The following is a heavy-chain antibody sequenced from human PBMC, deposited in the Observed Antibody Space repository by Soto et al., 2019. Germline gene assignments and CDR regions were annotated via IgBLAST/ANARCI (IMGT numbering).Heavy chain of an antibody. D-gene: IGHD6-19*01. V-gene: IGHV4-38-2*02. CDR3: TCQVVAGGFYYYYYGMDV. CDR1: GYSINSGYY. J-gene: IGHJ6*02. CDR2: IYHSGNT. Sequence: SETLSLTCTVSGYSINSGYYWGWIRQSPGKGLEWIATIYHSGNTYYNPSLQNRVSISVDTSKNQFSLKVMSVTAADTAVYYCTCQVVAGGFYYYYYGMDVWGQGTTVTISS.